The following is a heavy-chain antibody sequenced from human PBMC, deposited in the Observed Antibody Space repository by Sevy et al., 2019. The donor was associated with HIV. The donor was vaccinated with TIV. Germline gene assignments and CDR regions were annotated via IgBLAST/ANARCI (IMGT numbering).Heavy chain of an antibody. CDR1: GFTFSSYS. J-gene: IGHJ4*02. V-gene: IGHV3-48*02. D-gene: IGHD3-3*01. CDR3: ARDSVTSFGVVTRVY. Sequence: GGSLRLSCTASGFTFSSYSMNWVRQAPGKGLEWVSYISSSSSTIYYADSVKGRFTISRDNAKNSLYLQMNSLRDEDTAVYYCARDSVTSFGVVTRVYWGQGTLVTVSS. CDR2: ISSSSSTI.